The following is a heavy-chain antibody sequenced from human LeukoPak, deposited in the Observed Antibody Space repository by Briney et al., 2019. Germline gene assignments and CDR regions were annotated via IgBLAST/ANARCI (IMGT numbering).Heavy chain of an antibody. CDR2: IYYSGST. CDR3: ARNYDYVWGSSLINWFDP. D-gene: IGHD3-16*01. CDR1: GGSISSYY. V-gene: IGHV4-59*01. J-gene: IGHJ5*02. Sequence: SETLSLTCTVSGGSISSYYWSWIRQPPGKGLEWIGYIYYSGSTNYNPSLKSRVTISVDTSKNQFSLKLGSVTAADTAVYYCARNYDYVWGSSLINWFDPWGQGTLVTVSS.